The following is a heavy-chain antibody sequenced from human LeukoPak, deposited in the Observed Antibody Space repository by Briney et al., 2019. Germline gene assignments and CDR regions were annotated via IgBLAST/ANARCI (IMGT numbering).Heavy chain of an antibody. CDR2: INPNSGGT. CDR3: ARESEGGHIDY. Sequence: GASVKVSCKASGYTFTGYYMHWVRQAPGQGLEWMGWINPNSGGTNYAQKFQGRVTMTRDTSISTAYMELGRLKSDDTAVYYCARESEGGHIDYWGQGTLVTASS. V-gene: IGHV1-2*02. D-gene: IGHD1-26*01. J-gene: IGHJ4*02. CDR1: GYTFTGYY.